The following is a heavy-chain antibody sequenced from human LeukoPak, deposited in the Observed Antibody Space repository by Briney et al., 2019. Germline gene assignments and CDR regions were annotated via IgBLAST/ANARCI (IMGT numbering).Heavy chain of an antibody. CDR3: ARARRDSGYYKVDY. Sequence: SETLSLTCAVYGGSFSGYYWSWIRQPPGKGLEWIGEINHSGSANYNPSLKSRVTLPIDKSKNQFSLNLNSVTAADTAVYYCARARRDSGYYKVDYWGQGTLVTVSS. V-gene: IGHV4-34*01. CDR2: INHSGSA. CDR1: GGSFSGYY. D-gene: IGHD3-3*01. J-gene: IGHJ4*02.